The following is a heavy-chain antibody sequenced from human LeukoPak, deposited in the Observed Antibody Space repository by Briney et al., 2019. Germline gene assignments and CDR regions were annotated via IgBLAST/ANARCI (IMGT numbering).Heavy chain of an antibody. Sequence: QSGGSLRLSCAASGFTVRGNYMSWVRQAPGKGLEWGSVIYSGGSTYYADSVKGRFTISRDNSKNTLYLQMNSLRAADTAVYYCARDRGGSYFDYWGQGTLVTVSS. V-gene: IGHV3-66*02. CDR3: ARDRGGSYFDY. D-gene: IGHD1-26*01. CDR2: IYSGGST. CDR1: GFTVRGNY. J-gene: IGHJ4*02.